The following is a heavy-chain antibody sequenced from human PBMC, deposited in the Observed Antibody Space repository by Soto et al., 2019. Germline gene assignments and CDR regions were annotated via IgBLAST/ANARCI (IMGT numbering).Heavy chain of an antibody. V-gene: IGHV3-11*01. CDR2: ITFSGNTV. Sequence: VGSLRLSCAASGFTFSDSYMSWIRQAPVKVLEWISYITFSGNTVYYADSLKGRFTISRDNAKNSLYLQMNRLRAEDTAVYYCASVSWREKYGMDVWVQGTTVPGSS. D-gene: IGHD3-16*02. CDR1: GFTFSDSY. CDR3: ASVSWREKYGMDV. J-gene: IGHJ6*02.